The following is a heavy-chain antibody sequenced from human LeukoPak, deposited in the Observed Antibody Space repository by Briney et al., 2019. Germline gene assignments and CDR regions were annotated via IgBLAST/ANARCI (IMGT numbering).Heavy chain of an antibody. D-gene: IGHD2-21*02. J-gene: IGHJ3*02. CDR1: GYTFTSYG. V-gene: IGHV1-18*01. CDR2: ISAYNGNT. Sequence: ASVKVSCKASGYTFTSYGISLVRQAPGQGLEWMGWISAYNGNTNYAQKLQGRVTMTTDTSTSTAYMELRSLRSDDTAVYYCARSVVVTAFDAFDIWGQGTMVTVSS. CDR3: ARSVVVTAFDAFDI.